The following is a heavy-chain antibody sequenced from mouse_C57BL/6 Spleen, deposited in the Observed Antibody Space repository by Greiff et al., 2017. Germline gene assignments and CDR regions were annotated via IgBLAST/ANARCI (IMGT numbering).Heavy chain of an antibody. J-gene: IGHJ4*01. V-gene: IGHV1-80*01. D-gene: IGHD3-2*02. CDR1: GYAFSSYW. CDR3: ARCGAAQGYYAMDY. CDR2: IYPGDGDT. Sequence: VQLQESGAELVKPGASVKISCKASGYAFSSYWMNWVKQRPGKGLEWIGQIYPGDGDTNYNGKFKGKATLTADKSSSTAYMQLSSLTSEDSAVYFCARCGAAQGYYAMDYWGQGTSVTVSS.